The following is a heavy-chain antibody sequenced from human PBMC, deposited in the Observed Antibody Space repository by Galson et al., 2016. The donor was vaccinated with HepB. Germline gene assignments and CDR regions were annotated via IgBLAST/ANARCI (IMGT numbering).Heavy chain of an antibody. CDR3: ARLYKSTWWEYYGLDV. CDR2: IYHSGST. J-gene: IGHJ6*02. D-gene: IGHD6-13*01. CDR1: GASISSDDW. Sequence: ETLSLTCTVSGASISSDDWWSWVRQPPGKGLEWLGEIYHSGSTNYNPSLKSRVTISVDKSKNQFSLRLSSVTAADTAVYYCARLYKSTWWEYYGLDVWGQGTTVTVSS. V-gene: IGHV4-4*02.